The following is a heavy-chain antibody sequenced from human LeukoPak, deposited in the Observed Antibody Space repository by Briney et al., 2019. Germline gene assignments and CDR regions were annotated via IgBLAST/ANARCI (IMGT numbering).Heavy chain of an antibody. CDR1: GFTFSSYW. V-gene: IGHV3-7*01. J-gene: IGHJ5*02. D-gene: IGHD3-22*01. CDR2: IKQDGSEK. Sequence: GGSLRLSCAASGFTFSSYWMSWVRQAPGKGLEWVANIKQDGSEKYYVDSVKGRFAISRDNAKNSLYLQMNSLRAEDTAVYYCARDGYSYASDHWGQGALVTVSS. CDR3: ARDGYSYASDH.